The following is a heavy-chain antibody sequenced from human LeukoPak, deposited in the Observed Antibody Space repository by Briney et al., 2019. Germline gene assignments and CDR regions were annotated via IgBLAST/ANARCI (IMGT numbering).Heavy chain of an antibody. CDR1: GFAFSSYA. Sequence: GGSLRLSCAASGFAFSSYAMSWVRQAPGKGLEWVSAISGSGGSTYYADSVKGRFTISRDNSKNTLYLQMNSLRAEDTAVYYCAKEGYDFWSGPSGYFDYWGQGTLVTVSS. V-gene: IGHV3-23*01. CDR2: ISGSGGST. D-gene: IGHD3-3*01. CDR3: AKEGYDFWSGPSGYFDY. J-gene: IGHJ4*02.